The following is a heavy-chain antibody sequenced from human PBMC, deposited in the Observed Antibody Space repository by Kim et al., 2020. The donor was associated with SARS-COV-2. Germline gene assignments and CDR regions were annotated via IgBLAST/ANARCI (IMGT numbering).Heavy chain of an antibody. CDR2: IYYSGST. CDR3: ARQIAAAGTSEYDY. Sequence: SETLSLTCTVSGGSVSSGSYYWSWIRQPPRKGLEWIGYIYYSGSTNYNPSLKSRVTISVDTSKNQFSLKLSSVTAADTAVYYCARQIAAAGTSEYDYWGQGTLVTVSS. V-gene: IGHV4-61*01. CDR1: GGSVSSGSYY. J-gene: IGHJ4*02. D-gene: IGHD6-13*01.